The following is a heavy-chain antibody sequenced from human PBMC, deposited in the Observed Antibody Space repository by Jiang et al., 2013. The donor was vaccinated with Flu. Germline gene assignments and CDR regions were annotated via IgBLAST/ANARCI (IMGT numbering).Heavy chain of an antibody. V-gene: IGHV4-34*01. CDR1: GGSFSGYY. D-gene: IGHD2-2*02. CDR2: INHSGST. J-gene: IGHJ6*02. CDR3: ATLAYIVVVPAAIPNRENGMDV. Sequence: SLTCAVYGGSFSGYYWSWIRQPPGKGLEWIGEINHSGSTNYNPSLKSRVTISVDTSKNQFSLKLSSVTAADTAVYYCATLAYIVVVPAAIPNRENGMDVWGQGTTVTVSS.